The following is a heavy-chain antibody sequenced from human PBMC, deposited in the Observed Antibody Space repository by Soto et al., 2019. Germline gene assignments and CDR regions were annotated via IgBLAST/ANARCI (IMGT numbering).Heavy chain of an antibody. D-gene: IGHD3-10*01. Sequence: SETLSLTCTVSGGSISSYYWSWIRQPPGKGLEWIGYIYYSGSTNYNPSLKSRVTISVDTSKNQFSLKLSSVTAADTAVYYCARVSLNYYGSGSYSPRADFDYWGQGTLVTVSS. CDR2: IYYSGST. J-gene: IGHJ4*02. CDR1: GGSISSYY. V-gene: IGHV4-59*01. CDR3: ARVSLNYYGSGSYSPRADFDY.